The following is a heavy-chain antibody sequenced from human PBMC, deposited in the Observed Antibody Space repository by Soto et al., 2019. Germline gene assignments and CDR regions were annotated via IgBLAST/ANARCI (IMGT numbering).Heavy chain of an antibody. J-gene: IGHJ5*02. CDR1: GGSVTSHY. CDR2: IHYTVGT. D-gene: IGHD3-10*01. V-gene: IGHV4-59*02. CDR3: ARESEGSGRNNWFDP. Sequence: SETLSLTCTVYGGSVTSHYWSWIRQPPGKGLEWIGFIHYTVGTKYNPSLERRVTMSIDTSQNQLSLRLSSVTAADTAVYYCARESEGSGRNNWFDPWGLGTMVTVSS.